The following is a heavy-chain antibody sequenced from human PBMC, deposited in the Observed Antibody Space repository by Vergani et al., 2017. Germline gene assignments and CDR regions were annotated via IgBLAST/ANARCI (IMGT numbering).Heavy chain of an antibody. CDR3: AADLNDSSGYEY. Sequence: QLVQSGAELKKPGASVRVSCKASGFIFTDYYIHWMRQAPGQGLEWIGWIVVGSGNTNYAQKFQERVTITRDMSTSTAYMELSSLRSEYTAVYYCAADLNDSSGYEYWGQGTLVTVSS. J-gene: IGHJ4*02. CDR1: GFIFTDYY. CDR2: IVVGSGNT. V-gene: IGHV1-58*02. D-gene: IGHD3-22*01.